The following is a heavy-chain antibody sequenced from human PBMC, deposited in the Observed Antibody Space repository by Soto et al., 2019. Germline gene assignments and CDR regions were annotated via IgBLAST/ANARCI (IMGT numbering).Heavy chain of an antibody. CDR2: TRNKANSYTT. V-gene: IGHV3-72*01. CDR3: ARGSAYCGGDCYSYYYHDMDV. CDR1: GFTFSDHY. Sequence: GGSLRLSCAASGFTFSDHYMDWVRQAPGKGLEWVGRTRNKANSYTTEYAASVKGRFTISRDDSKNSLYLQMNSLKTEDTAVYYCARGSAYCGGDCYSYYYHDMDVWGQGTTVTVSS. J-gene: IGHJ6*02. D-gene: IGHD2-21*02.